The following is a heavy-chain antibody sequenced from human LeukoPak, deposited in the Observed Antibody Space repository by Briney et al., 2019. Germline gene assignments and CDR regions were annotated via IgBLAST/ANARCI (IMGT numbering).Heavy chain of an antibody. CDR1: GYTFTDYF. CDR3: AADRVIGYDILTGSFDY. Sequence: ASVKVSCKASGYTFTDYFMHWVRQAPGQGLEWMGWINPNNGGTNYAQKFQERVTITRDMSTSTAYMELSSLRSEDTAVYYCAADRVIGYDILTGSFDYWGQGTLVTVSS. J-gene: IGHJ4*02. D-gene: IGHD3-9*01. CDR2: INPNNGGT. V-gene: IGHV1-2*02.